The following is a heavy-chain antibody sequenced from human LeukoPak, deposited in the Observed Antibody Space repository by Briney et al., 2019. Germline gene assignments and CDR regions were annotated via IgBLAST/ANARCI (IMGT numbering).Heavy chain of an antibody. V-gene: IGHV2-70*17. CDR2: IDWDDDK. J-gene: IGHJ4*02. CDR1: GFSLSTPEMC. Sequence: SGPALVKPTQTLTLTCTLSGFSLSTPEMCVTWIRQPPGKALEWLARIDWDDDKFYSPSLRTRLTISKDTPKNQVVLRMTNMDPVDTGTYYCARMTPDSPSFDYWGQGALITVSS. CDR3: ARMTPDSPSFDY. D-gene: IGHD2-15*01.